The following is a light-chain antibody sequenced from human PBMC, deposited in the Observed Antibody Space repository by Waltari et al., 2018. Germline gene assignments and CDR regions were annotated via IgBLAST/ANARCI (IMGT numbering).Light chain of an antibody. CDR3: SSYAGNNVV. CDR1: SSDVGGYNY. J-gene: IGLJ2*01. Sequence: QSALTQPPSASGSPGQSVTISCTGTSSDVGGYNYVSWYQQHPGQAPKFLIYEVSKRPSGVPVLFSVSKSGNTASLTVSGLQAEDEADYYCSSYAGNNVVFGGGTKLTVL. CDR2: EVS. V-gene: IGLV2-8*01.